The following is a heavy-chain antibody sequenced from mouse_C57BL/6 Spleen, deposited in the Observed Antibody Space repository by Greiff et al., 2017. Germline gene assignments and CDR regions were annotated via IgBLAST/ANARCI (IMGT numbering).Heavy chain of an antibody. Sequence: QVQLKESGAELARPGASVKMSCKASGYTFTSYTMHWVNQRPGQGLEWIGYINPSSGYTKYNQKFKDKATLTADKSSSTAYMQLSSLTSEDSAVYYCARRGYSNYLYYFDYWGQGTTLTVAS. CDR3: ARRGYSNYLYYFDY. CDR1: GYTFTSYT. J-gene: IGHJ2*01. D-gene: IGHD2-5*01. V-gene: IGHV1-4*01. CDR2: INPSSGYT.